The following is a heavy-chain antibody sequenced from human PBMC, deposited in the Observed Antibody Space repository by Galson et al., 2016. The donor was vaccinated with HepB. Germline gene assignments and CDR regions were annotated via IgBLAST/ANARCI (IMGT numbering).Heavy chain of an antibody. D-gene: IGHD6-13*01. J-gene: IGHJ6*02. V-gene: IGHV3-30*18. CDR3: AKDRQQLGYYYYDMDV. CDR1: GFTFSTYG. Sequence: SLRLSCAASGFTFSTYGMHWVRQAPGKGLEWVAVISYDGSNKFYADSVKGRFTISRDNSKNTLYLQMNSLRAEDTAVYYCAKDRQQLGYYYYDMDVWGQGTTVTVSS. CDR2: ISYDGSNK.